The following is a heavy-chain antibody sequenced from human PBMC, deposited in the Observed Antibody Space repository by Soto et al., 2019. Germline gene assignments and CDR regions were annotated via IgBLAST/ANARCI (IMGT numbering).Heavy chain of an antibody. V-gene: IGHV1-2*04. D-gene: IGHD6-13*01. CDR3: AREGSAAAGSSSYGMDV. CDR2: INPNSAGT. J-gene: IGHJ6*02. Sequence: ASVKVSCKASGYTFTGYYMHCVRQAPGQGLEWMGWINPNSAGTNYAQKFQGWVTTTRDTSISTACMELSRLRSDDTAVYYCAREGSAAAGSSSYGMDVWGQGPTVTVSS. CDR1: GYTFTGYY.